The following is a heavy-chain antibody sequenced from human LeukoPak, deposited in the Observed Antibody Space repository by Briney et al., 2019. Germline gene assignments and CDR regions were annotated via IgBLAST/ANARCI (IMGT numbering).Heavy chain of an antibody. CDR2: IYNSGGT. CDR1: GGSISSYY. D-gene: IGHD4-23*01. CDR3: ARYRGNSNGGFDP. Sequence: PSETLSLTCTVSGGSISSYYWSWIRQPPGKGLEWIGNIYNSGGTNYNPSLKSRVTTSVDTSKNQFSLELTSVTAADTAVYYCARYRGNSNGGFDPWGQGTLVTVSS. V-gene: IGHV4-59*01. J-gene: IGHJ5*02.